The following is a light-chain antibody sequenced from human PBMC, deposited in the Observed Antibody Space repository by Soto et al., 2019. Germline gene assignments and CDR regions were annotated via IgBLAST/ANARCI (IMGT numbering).Light chain of an antibody. V-gene: IGLV2-18*02. CDR1: SSDLGHADR. J-gene: IGLJ2*01. Sequence: QSALTQPPSVSGSPGQSVTISCTGTSSDLGHADRVSWYQQSPGTAPKLMIYEVNNRPSGVPDRFSGSKSGNTASLTISGLQPEDEADYYCTSTSTKYFVSLFGGGTKLTVL. CDR2: EVN. CDR3: TSTSTKYFVSL.